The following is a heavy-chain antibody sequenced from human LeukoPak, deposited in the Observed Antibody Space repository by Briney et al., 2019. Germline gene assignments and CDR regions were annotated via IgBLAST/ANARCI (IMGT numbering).Heavy chain of an antibody. CDR2: IYTSGST. Sequence: PSETLSLTCTVSGGSISSYYWSWIRQPAGKGLEWIGRIYTSGSTNYNPSLKSRVTMSVDTSKNQFSLKLSSVTAADTAVYYCARGSYSSGWNEIDYWGQGTLVTVSS. CDR3: ARGSYSSGWNEIDY. CDR1: GGSISSYY. J-gene: IGHJ4*02. D-gene: IGHD6-19*01. V-gene: IGHV4-4*07.